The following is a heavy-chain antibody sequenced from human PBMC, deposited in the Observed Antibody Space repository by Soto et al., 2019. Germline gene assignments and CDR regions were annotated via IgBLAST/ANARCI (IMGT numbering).Heavy chain of an antibody. CDR2: IYYSGST. CDR1: GGSISSSSYY. Sequence: PSETLSLTXTVSGGSISSSSYYWGWIRQPPGKGLEWIGSIYYSGSTYYNPSLKSRVTISVDTSKNQFSLKLSSVTAADTAVYYCARQYYYDSSGSWGQGTLVTVSS. CDR3: ARQYYYDSSGS. V-gene: IGHV4-39*01. J-gene: IGHJ5*02. D-gene: IGHD3-22*01.